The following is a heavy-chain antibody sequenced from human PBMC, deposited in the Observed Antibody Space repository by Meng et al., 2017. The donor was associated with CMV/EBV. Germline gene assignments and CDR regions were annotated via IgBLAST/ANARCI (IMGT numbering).Heavy chain of an antibody. CDR3: ARFQLPGPHNWFDP. Sequence: SVKVSCKTSGGTFSSYAISWVRQAPGQGLEWMGGIIPILGIANYAQKFQGRVTITADKSTSTAYMELSSLRSEDTAVYYCARFQLPGPHNWFDPWGQGTLVTVSS. D-gene: IGHD2-2*01. J-gene: IGHJ5*02. V-gene: IGHV1-69*10. CDR2: IIPILGIA. CDR1: GGTFSSYA.